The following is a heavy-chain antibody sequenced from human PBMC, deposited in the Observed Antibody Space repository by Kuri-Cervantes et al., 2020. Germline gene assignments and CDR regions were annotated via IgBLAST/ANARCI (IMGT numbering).Heavy chain of an antibody. CDR1: GFTFSTYG. CDR3: AKDFRPMTAGTRGAFDI. D-gene: IGHD6-13*01. V-gene: IGHV3-23*01. J-gene: IGHJ3*02. Sequence: GESLKISCAASGFTFSTYGMSWVRQAPGKGLEWVSGISNSDGSTYYADSVKGRFTISRDNSKNTLYLQMNSLRAEDTAVYYCAKDFRPMTAGTRGAFDIWGQGTMVTVSS. CDR2: ISNSDGST.